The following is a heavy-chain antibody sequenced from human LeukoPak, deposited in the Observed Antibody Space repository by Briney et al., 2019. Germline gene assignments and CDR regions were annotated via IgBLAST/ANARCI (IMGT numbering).Heavy chain of an antibody. D-gene: IGHD2-15*01. CDR2: IKTDGSVK. V-gene: IGHV3-7*01. CDR3: AKDIGWNCSGGSCTDY. CDR1: GFTFHDYW. Sequence: GGSLRLSCAASGFTFHDYWMTWVRQAPGKGLEWVALIKTDGSVKEYVDSVKGRFTISRDNARNSLYLQMNSLRVEDTAVYFCAKDIGWNCSGGSCTDYWGQGTLVTVSS. J-gene: IGHJ4*02.